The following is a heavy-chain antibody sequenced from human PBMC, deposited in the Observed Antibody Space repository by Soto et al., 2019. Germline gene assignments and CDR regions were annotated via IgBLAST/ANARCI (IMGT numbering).Heavy chain of an antibody. CDR1: GFTFSSYS. CDR3: AREYDFWSGYYTSWGMDV. V-gene: IGHV3-21*01. D-gene: IGHD3-3*01. Sequence: VQLVESGGGLVKPGGSLRLSCAASGFTFSSYSMNWVRQAPGKGLEWVSSISSSSSYIYYADSVKGRFTISRDNAKNSLYLQMNSLRAEDTAVYYCAREYDFWSGYYTSWGMDVWGQGTTVTVSS. J-gene: IGHJ6*02. CDR2: ISSSSSYI.